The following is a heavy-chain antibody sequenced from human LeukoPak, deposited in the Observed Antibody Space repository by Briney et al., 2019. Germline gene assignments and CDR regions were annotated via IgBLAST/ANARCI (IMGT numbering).Heavy chain of an antibody. CDR3: ARVRRDFWSGYYYYYYYYMDV. V-gene: IGHV4-39*07. J-gene: IGHJ6*03. Sequence: KPSETLSLTCTVSGGSISSSSYYWGWIRQPPGKGLEWIGEINHSGSTNYNPSLKSRVTISVDTSKNQFSLKLSSVTAADTAVYYCARVRRDFWSGYYYYYYYYMDVWGKGTTVTVSS. CDR1: GGSISSSSYY. CDR2: INHSGST. D-gene: IGHD3-3*01.